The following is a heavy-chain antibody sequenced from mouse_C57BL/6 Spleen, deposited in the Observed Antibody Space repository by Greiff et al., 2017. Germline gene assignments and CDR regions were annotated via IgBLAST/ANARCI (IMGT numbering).Heavy chain of an antibody. Sequence: QVQLQQSGPGLVQPSQSLSITCTVSGFSLTSYGVHWVRQSPGKGLEWLGVIWRGGSTDYNAAFMSRLSITKDNSKSQVFFKMNSLQADDTAIYYCAKGSYDGYSEGAMDYWGQGTSVTVSS. V-gene: IGHV2-5*01. D-gene: IGHD2-3*01. CDR1: GFSLTSYG. CDR3: AKGSYDGYSEGAMDY. CDR2: IWRGGST. J-gene: IGHJ4*01.